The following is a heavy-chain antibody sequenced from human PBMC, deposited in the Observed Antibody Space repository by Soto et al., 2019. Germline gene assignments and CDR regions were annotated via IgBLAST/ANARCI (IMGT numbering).Heavy chain of an antibody. V-gene: IGHV3-53*01. Sequence: PGGSLRLSCAASGFTVSSNYMSWVRQAPGKGLEWVSVIYSGGSTYYADSVKGRFTISRDNSKNTLYLQMNSLRAEDTAVYYCARPYCGGDCYSDDDYWGQGTLVTVPQ. J-gene: IGHJ4*02. CDR3: ARPYCGGDCYSDDDY. CDR2: IYSGGST. CDR1: GFTVSSNY. D-gene: IGHD2-21*02.